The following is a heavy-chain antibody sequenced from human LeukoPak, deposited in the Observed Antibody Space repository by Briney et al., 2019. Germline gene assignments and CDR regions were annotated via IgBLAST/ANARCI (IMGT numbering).Heavy chain of an antibody. J-gene: IGHJ5*01. D-gene: IGHD3-3*01. CDR2: IIPIFGTT. V-gene: IGHV1-69*01. CDR1: GDTFSSHA. Sequence: GASVKVSCKASGDTFSSHAISWVRQAPGQGLEWMGGIIPIFGTTDYAQKFQDRVTITADGSTSTAYMDLSSLRSEDTAVYYCARDITIFGVDVYDPWGQGTLVTVSS. CDR3: ARDITIFGVDVYDP.